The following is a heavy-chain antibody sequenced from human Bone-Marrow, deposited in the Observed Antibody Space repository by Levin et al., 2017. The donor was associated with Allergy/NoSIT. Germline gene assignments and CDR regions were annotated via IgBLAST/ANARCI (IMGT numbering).Heavy chain of an antibody. J-gene: IGHJ4*02. CDR2: IGTAGDT. CDR1: GFTFSSYD. CDR3: ARGAYYYDSSGYEPLDY. D-gene: IGHD3-22*01. Sequence: SCAASGFTFSSYDMHWVRQATGKGLEWVSAIGTAGDTYYPGSVKGRFTISRENAKNSLYLQMNSLRAGDTAVYYCARGAYYYDSSGYEPLDYWGQGTLVTVSS. V-gene: IGHV3-13*01.